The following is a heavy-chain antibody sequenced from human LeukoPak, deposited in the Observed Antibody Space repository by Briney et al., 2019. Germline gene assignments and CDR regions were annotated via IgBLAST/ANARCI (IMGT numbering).Heavy chain of an antibody. V-gene: IGHV5-51*01. CDR3: ARLPYCGGDCYPNWFDP. J-gene: IGHJ5*02. Sequence: GESLKISCKGSGYSFTTHWVGWVRQMPGKGLECMGIIYPGDSDTRYSPSFQGQVTISADKSISTAYLHWSSLKASDTAIYYCARLPYCGGDCYPNWFDPWGQGALVTVSS. CDR1: GYSFTTHW. CDR2: IYPGDSDT. D-gene: IGHD2-21*02.